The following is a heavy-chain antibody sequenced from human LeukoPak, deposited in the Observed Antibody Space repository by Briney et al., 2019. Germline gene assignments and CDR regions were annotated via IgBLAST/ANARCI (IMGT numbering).Heavy chain of an antibody. CDR3: ARLGYQLLYGLKSQYFQH. CDR1: GGSFSGYY. V-gene: IGHV4-34*01. Sequence: SETLSLTCAVYGGSFSGYYWSWIRQPPGKGLEWIGEINHSGSTNYNPSLKSRVTMSVDTSKNQFSLKLSSVTAADTAVYYCARLGYQLLYGLKSQYFQHWGQGTLVTVSS. J-gene: IGHJ1*01. CDR2: INHSGST. D-gene: IGHD2-2*02.